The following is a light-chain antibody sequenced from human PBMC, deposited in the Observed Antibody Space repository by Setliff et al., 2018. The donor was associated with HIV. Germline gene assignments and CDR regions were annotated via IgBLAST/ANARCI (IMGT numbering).Light chain of an antibody. Sequence: QSALTQPASVSGSPGQSITISCTGTSSDIGGYNYVSWYQQHPGKAPTLVIYDVKDRPSGVSNRFSGSKSGNTASLTISGLQAEDEADYYCSSRIVSSALHVFGTGTKVTVL. CDR2: DVK. V-gene: IGLV2-14*03. CDR1: SSDIGGYNY. CDR3: SSRIVSSALHV. J-gene: IGLJ1*01.